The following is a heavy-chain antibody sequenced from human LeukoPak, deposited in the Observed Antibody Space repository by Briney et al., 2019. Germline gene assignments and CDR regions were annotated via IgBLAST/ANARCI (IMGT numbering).Heavy chain of an antibody. D-gene: IGHD6-13*01. CDR1: GGTFSSYT. J-gene: IGHJ5*02. CDR3: ARDVAAAASFDP. Sequence: ASVKVSCKASGGTFSSYTISWVRQAPGQGPEWMGRIIPILGIANYAQKFQGRVTITADKSTSTAYMELSSLRSEDTAVYYCARDVAAAASFDPWGQGTLVTVSS. V-gene: IGHV1-69*04. CDR2: IIPILGIA.